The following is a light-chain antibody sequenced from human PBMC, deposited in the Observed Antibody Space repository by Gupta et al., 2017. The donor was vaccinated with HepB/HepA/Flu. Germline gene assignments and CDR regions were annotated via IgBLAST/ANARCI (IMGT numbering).Light chain of an antibody. Sequence: DVQITQSPSTLSASVGDSVTITCRASQNASIWLAWYQQKPGKAPKGLIHKASSVKSGVPSRFSGSGSGTEFTLTITSLQPDDFATYYCQQENLCPWTFGQGTKVEIK. CDR2: KAS. J-gene: IGKJ1*01. CDR1: QNASIW. V-gene: IGKV1-5*03. CDR3: QQENLCPWT.